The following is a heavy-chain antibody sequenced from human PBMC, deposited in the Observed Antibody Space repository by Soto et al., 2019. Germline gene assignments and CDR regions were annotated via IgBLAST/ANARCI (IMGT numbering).Heavy chain of an antibody. J-gene: IGHJ4*02. Sequence: ASLRVYCKGSGGTFSSYIISWVRQAHGQGLEWMGGIIPIFGTANYAQKFQGRVTITADESTSTAYMELSSLRSEDTAVYYCARVGDGYNPSKGYYFDYCGKGTLVTAPQ. CDR2: IIPIFGTA. D-gene: IGHD1-1*01. V-gene: IGHV1-69*01. CDR3: ARVGDGYNPSKGYYFDY. CDR1: GGTFSSYI.